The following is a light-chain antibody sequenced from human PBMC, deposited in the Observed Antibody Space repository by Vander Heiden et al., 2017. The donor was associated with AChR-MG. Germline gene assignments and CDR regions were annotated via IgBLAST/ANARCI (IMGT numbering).Light chain of an antibody. CDR3: QQQGSSTWT. CDR1: QSVSSSY. Sequence: EIVLTQSPGTLSLSPGERATLSCRASQSVSSSYLAWYQQKPGQAPRLRIYGASSRATGIPDRFSGSGSGTDFTLTISRLEPEDFAVYYCQQQGSSTWTFGQGTKVEIK. CDR2: GAS. J-gene: IGKJ1*01. V-gene: IGKV3-20*01.